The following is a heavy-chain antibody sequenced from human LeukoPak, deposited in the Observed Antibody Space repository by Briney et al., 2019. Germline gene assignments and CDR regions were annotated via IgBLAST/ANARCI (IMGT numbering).Heavy chain of an antibody. Sequence: GGSLRLSCAASGFTFSSYVMSWVRQAPGKGLVWVSRINSDGSSTRYADSVKGRFTISRDNAKNTLYLQMSSLRAEDTAVYYCARGDGYCSSTNCYVAFDIWGQGTMVTVST. V-gene: IGHV3-74*01. CDR3: ARGDGYCSSTNCYVAFDI. CDR2: INSDGSST. D-gene: IGHD2-2*01. J-gene: IGHJ3*02. CDR1: GFTFSSYV.